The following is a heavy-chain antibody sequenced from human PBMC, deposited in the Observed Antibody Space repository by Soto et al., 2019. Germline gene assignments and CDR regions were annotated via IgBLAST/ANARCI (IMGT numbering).Heavy chain of an antibody. V-gene: IGHV3-23*01. CDR2: ISGSGGST. CDR1: GFTFSSYA. CDR3: AKALGNSYSSGWPSTIDY. D-gene: IGHD6-19*01. J-gene: IGHJ4*02. Sequence: VGSLRLSCAASGFTFSSYAMSWVRQAPGKGLEWVSAISGSGGSTYYADSVKGRFTISRDNSKNTLYLQMNSLRAEDTAVYYCAKALGNSYSSGWPSTIDYWGQGTLVNVSS.